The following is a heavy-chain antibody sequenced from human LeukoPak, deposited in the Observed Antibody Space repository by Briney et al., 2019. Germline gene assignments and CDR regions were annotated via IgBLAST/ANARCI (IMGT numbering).Heavy chain of an antibody. CDR3: ARDLTRAYYYGSGSPSFDP. Sequence: ASVKVSCKASGYTFTSYAMHWVRQAPGQRLEWMGWINAGNGNTKYSQKFQGRVTITRDASASTAYMELSSLRSEDTAVYYCARDLTRAYYYGSGSPSFDPWGQGTLVTVSS. J-gene: IGHJ5*02. D-gene: IGHD3-10*01. CDR1: GYTFTSYA. CDR2: INAGNGNT. V-gene: IGHV1-3*01.